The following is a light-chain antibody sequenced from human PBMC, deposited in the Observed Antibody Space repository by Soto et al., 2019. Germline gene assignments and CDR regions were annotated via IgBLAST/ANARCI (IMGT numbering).Light chain of an antibody. J-gene: IGKJ1*01. V-gene: IGKV1-5*03. CDR3: RQYNSYSRT. CDR1: QSISSW. CDR2: KAS. Sequence: DIQMTQSPSTLSASVGDRVTITCRASQSISSWLAWYQQKPGKAPKLLIYKASSLEGGVPSRFSGSGSWTEFTLTISSLQPDDFATYYCRQYNSYSRTFGQGTKVEIK.